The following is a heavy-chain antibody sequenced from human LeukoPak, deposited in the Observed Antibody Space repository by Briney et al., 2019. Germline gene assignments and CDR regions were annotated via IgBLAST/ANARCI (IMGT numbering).Heavy chain of an antibody. J-gene: IGHJ3*02. V-gene: IGHV1-69*13. D-gene: IGHD3-10*01. CDR2: IVPIFGTA. Sequence: SVKVSCEASGGTFSSYAISWVRQAPGQGLEWMGGIVPIFGTANYAQKFQGRVTITADESTSTAYMELSSLRSEDTAVYYCAIGFSYLRIFDIWGQGTMVTVSS. CDR3: AIGFSYLRIFDI. CDR1: GGTFSSYA.